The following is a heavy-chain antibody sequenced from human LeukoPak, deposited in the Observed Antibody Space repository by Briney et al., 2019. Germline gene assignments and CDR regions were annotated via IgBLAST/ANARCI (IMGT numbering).Heavy chain of an antibody. Sequence: GGSLRLSCAASGLTFSSHWMHWIRQAPGKGLEWVANIRPDASDTGYVDSVKGRFTISRDNAKNSVYLQMNSLRVDDTAVYYCTSISLGANEDYWGQGTRVTVSS. CDR1: GLTFSSHW. CDR3: TSISLGANEDY. J-gene: IGHJ4*02. V-gene: IGHV3-7*03. D-gene: IGHD1-26*01. CDR2: IRPDASDT.